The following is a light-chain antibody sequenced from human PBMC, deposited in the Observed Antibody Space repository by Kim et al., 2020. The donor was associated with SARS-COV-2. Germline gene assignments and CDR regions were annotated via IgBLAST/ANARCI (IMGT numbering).Light chain of an antibody. CDR1: ALPKQY. V-gene: IGLV3-25*03. CDR3: QSADSSGTPSYV. CDR2: KDS. Sequence: SYELTQPPSVSVSPGQTARITCSGDALPKQYAYWYQQKPGQAPVLVIYKDSERPSGIPERFSGSSSGTTVTLTISGVQAEDEADYYCQSADSSGTPSYVFGTGTKVTVL. J-gene: IGLJ1*01.